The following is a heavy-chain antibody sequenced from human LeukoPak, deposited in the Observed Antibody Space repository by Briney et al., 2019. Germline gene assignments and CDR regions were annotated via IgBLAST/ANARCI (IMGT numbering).Heavy chain of an antibody. CDR2: ISPSGAST. CDR1: GYTFTSYA. J-gene: IGHJ5*02. D-gene: IGHD5-24*01. Sequence: GASVKVSCKASGYTFTSYAMHWVRQAPGQGPEWMGVISPSGASTTYAQTFQGRVTLTRDMSTSTDYLELSSLRSEDTAVYYCARDNSVRDEAWWFSPWGQGTLVTVSS. V-gene: IGHV1-46*01. CDR3: ARDNSVRDEAWWFSP.